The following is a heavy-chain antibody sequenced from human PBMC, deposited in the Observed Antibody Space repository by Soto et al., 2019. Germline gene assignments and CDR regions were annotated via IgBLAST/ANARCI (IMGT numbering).Heavy chain of an antibody. V-gene: IGHV4-34*01. J-gene: IGHJ4*02. CDR3: ATYYYGSARYFDY. CDR1: GGSFSGYY. CDR2: INHSGST. Sequence: PSETLSLTCAVYGGSFSGYYWSWIRQPPGKGLEWIGEINHSGSTNYNPSLKSRVTISVDTSKNQFSLKLSSVTAADTAVYYCATYYYGSARYFDYWGQVTMSTFST. D-gene: IGHD3-10*01.